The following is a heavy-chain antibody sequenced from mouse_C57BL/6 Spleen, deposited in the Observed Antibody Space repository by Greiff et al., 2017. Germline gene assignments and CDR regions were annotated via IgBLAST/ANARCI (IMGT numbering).Heavy chain of an antibody. CDR1: GYTFTNYW. J-gene: IGHJ2*01. Sequence: QVQLKQSGAELVRPGTSVKMSCKASGYTFTNYWIGWAKQRPGHGLEWIGDVYPGGGYTNYNEKFKGKATLTADKSSSTAYMQFSSLTSEDSAIYYCARGGGNYGTSYGDYWGQGTTLTVSS. CDR2: VYPGGGYT. D-gene: IGHD1-1*01. CDR3: ARGGGNYGTSYGDY. V-gene: IGHV1-63*01.